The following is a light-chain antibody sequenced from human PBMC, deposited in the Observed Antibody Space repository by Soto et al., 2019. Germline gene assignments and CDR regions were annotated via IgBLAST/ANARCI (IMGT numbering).Light chain of an antibody. CDR3: SSYTTTNTLWV. CDR2: EVS. J-gene: IGLJ3*02. CDR1: SSDIGGYKY. Sequence: QSALTQPAYVSGSPGQSITVSCTGTSSDIGGYKYVSWYQQHPGKAPKLIIYEVSNRPSGVSNRFSGSKSGTTASLTISGLQAEDEADYFCSSYTTTNTLWVFGGGTKLTVL. V-gene: IGLV2-14*01.